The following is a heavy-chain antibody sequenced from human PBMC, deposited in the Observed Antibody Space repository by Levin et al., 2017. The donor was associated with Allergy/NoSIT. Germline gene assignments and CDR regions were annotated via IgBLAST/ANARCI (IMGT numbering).Heavy chain of an antibody. V-gene: IGHV3-30*04. D-gene: IGHD6-19*01. CDR3: ARPTYLGYSSGWGGFQH. Sequence: GESLKISCAASGFTFSSYAMHWVRQAPGKGLEWVAVISYDGSNKYYADSVKGRFTISRDNSKNTLYLQMNSLRAEDTAVYYCARPTYLGYSSGWGGFQHWGQGTLVTVSS. J-gene: IGHJ1*01. CDR2: ISYDGSNK. CDR1: GFTFSSYA.